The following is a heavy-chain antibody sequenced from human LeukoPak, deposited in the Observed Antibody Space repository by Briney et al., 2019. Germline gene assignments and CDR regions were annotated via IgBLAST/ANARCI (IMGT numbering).Heavy chain of an antibody. J-gene: IGHJ6*03. V-gene: IGHV3-74*01. CDR2: INSDGSST. D-gene: IGHD3-9*01. Sequence: GGSLRLSCAASGFTFSSYWMHWVRQAPGKGLVWVSRINSDGSSTSYADSVKGRFTISRDNAKNTLYLQMNSLRAEDTAVYYCARGGAWYDILTGYSMDVWGKGTTVTISS. CDR3: ARGGAWYDILTGYSMDV. CDR1: GFTFSSYW.